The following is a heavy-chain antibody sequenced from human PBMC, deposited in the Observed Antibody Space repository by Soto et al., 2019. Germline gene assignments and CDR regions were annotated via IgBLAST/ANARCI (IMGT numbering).Heavy chain of an antibody. V-gene: IGHV1-18*01. D-gene: IGHD2-21*01. CDR1: GYTFTSYG. Sequence: ASVKVSCKASGYTFTSYGIRWVRQAAGKGLEWVGWISAYNGNTNYAQKLQGRVTMTTDTSTSTAYMELRSLRSDDTAVYYCARDKEVSTYAYDAFDIWGQGTMVTVSS. CDR2: ISAYNGNT. J-gene: IGHJ3*02. CDR3: ARDKEVSTYAYDAFDI.